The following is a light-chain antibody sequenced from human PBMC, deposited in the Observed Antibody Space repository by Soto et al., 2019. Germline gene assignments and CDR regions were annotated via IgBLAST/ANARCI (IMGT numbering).Light chain of an antibody. CDR1: SSNIGARYD. Sequence: QSVLTQPPSVSGAPGQRVTISCTGSSSNIGARYDVHWYQQLPGTAPKLLIYGNSNRPSGVPDRFSGSKSGTSASLAITGLLAEDEADYYCQSYDSSLSGWVFGGGTQLTVL. J-gene: IGLJ3*02. CDR2: GNS. V-gene: IGLV1-40*01. CDR3: QSYDSSLSGWV.